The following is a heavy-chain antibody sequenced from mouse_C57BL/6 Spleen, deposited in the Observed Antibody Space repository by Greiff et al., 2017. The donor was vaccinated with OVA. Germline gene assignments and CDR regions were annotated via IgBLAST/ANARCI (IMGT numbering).Heavy chain of an antibody. D-gene: IGHD3-2*02. Sequence: EVHLVESGGDLVKPGGSLKLSCAASGFTFSSYGMSWVRQTPDKRLEWVATISSGGSYTYYPDSVKGRFTISRDNAKNTLYLQMSSLKSEDTAMYYCARRGDSSGYVDYWGQGTTLTVSS. J-gene: IGHJ2*01. V-gene: IGHV5-6*01. CDR3: ARRGDSSGYVDY. CDR1: GFTFSSYG. CDR2: ISSGGSYT.